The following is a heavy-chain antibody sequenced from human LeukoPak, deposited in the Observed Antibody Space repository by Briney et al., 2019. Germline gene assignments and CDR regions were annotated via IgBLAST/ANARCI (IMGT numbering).Heavy chain of an antibody. CDR3: ARGLEAAGFFDY. CDR2: TKNIGST. V-gene: IGHV4-59*01. Sequence: PSETLSLSCTVSGGSISSYYWNWIRQPPGKGLEWIGYTKNIGSTNYNPSLKSRVTISVDTSKNQFSLKLSSVTAADTAVYYCARGLEAAGFFDYWGQGILVTVSS. J-gene: IGHJ4*02. CDR1: GGSISSYY. D-gene: IGHD6-13*01.